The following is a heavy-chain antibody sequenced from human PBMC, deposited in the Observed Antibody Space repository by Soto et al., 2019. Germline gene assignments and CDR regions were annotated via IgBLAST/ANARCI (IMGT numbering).Heavy chain of an antibody. Sequence: SETLSLTCTVSGGSISTDNWWSWVRQPPGKGLEWIGSIFYSGSTYYNPSLKSRVTISVDTSKNQFSLKLTSVTAADTAVYYCARDKITGLFDYWGQGTLVTVSS. CDR1: GGSISTDNW. J-gene: IGHJ4*02. CDR2: IFYSGST. CDR3: ARDKITGLFDY. V-gene: IGHV4-39*02. D-gene: IGHD2-8*02.